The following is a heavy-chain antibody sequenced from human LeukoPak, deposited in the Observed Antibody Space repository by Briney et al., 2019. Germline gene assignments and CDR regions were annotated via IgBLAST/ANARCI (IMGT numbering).Heavy chain of an antibody. V-gene: IGHV4-34*01. CDR3: ARQGVSYYGSGSLGFDP. J-gene: IGHJ5*02. Sequence: SETLSLTCTVSGGSISGYSWSWIRQPPGKDLEWIAEVHHTGNINYNPSLKSRVIISIDTSKNQFSLILTSVTAADTAVYYCARQGVSYYGSGSLGFDPWGQGTLVTVSS. D-gene: IGHD3-10*01. CDR1: GGSISGYS. CDR2: VHHTGNI.